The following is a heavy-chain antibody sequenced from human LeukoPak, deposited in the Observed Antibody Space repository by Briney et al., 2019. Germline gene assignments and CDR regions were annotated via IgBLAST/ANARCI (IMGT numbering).Heavy chain of an antibody. CDR1: GFTFSRYW. CDR2: IKQDGSEK. D-gene: IGHD3-10*01. J-gene: IGHJ5*02. CDR3: ARHSGTHP. V-gene: IGHV3-7*01. Sequence: GGSLRLPCAASGFTFSRYWMSWVRQAPGKGLEWVANIKQDGSEKYYVDSVKGRFTICRDNAKNSLYLPRNSLRAEDTAVYYCARHSGTHPWGQGTLVTVSS.